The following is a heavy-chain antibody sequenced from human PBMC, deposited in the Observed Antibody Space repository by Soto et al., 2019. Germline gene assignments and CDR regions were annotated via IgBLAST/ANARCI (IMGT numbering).Heavy chain of an antibody. CDR3: ARRGRGCYYEY. D-gene: IGHD3-10*01. CDR2: ISGSGGST. J-gene: IGHJ4*02. CDR1: GFTFSSYA. V-gene: IGHV3-23*01. Sequence: EVQLLESGGGLVQPGGSLRLSCAASGFTFSSYAMRWVRQAPGKGLEWVSAISGSGGSTYYADSVKGRFTISRDNSQTTMYLQMNSIRADDTAVFYCARRGRGCYYEYWGQGTLVTVSS.